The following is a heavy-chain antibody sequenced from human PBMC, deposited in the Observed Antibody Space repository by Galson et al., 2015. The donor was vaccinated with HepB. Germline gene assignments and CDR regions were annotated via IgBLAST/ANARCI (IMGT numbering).Heavy chain of an antibody. D-gene: IGHD3-10*01. CDR3: ARGGRLLWFREPKVAFDP. CDR1: GYTFTSYA. J-gene: IGHJ5*02. Sequence: SVKVSCKASGYTFTSYAMHWVRQAPGQRLEWMGWINAGNGNTKYSQKFQGRVTITRDTSASTAYMELSSLRSEDTAVYYCARGGRLLWFREPKVAFDPWGQGTLVTVSS. CDR2: INAGNGNT. V-gene: IGHV1-3*01.